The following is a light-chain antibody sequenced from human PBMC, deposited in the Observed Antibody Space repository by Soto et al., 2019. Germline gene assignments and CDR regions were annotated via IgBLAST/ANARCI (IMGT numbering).Light chain of an antibody. Sequence: QSALTQPPSASGSPGQSVTISCTGTSSDIGGYNSVSWYQQHPGKAPRLMIYEVYKRPSGVPDRFSGSKSGKTASLTVSGLQADDEADYYCSSYVGNNNLVFGGGTKVTVL. CDR1: SSDIGGYNS. CDR2: EVY. CDR3: SSYVGNNNLV. V-gene: IGLV2-8*01. J-gene: IGLJ3*02.